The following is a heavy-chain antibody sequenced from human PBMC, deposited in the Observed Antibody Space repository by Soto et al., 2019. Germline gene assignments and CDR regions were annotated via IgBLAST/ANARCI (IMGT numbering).Heavy chain of an antibody. D-gene: IGHD6-6*01. V-gene: IGHV3-23*01. Sequence: GGSLRLSCAASGFTFSTYGMSWVRQAPGKGLEWVSSIIDTASSTYYADSVKGRFTISRDNSKNTLYLQLDSLRVEDTAVYYCAKRVEYSSSTHYFDSWGQGTLVTVSS. CDR2: IIDTASST. J-gene: IGHJ4*02. CDR3: AKRVEYSSSTHYFDS. CDR1: GFTFSTYG.